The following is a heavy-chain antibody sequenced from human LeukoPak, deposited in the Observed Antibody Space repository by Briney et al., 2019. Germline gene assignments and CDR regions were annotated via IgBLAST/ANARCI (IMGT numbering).Heavy chain of an antibody. Sequence: SETLSLTCTVSGGSISSGSYYWSWIRQPAGKGLEWIGRIYTSGSTNYNPSLKSRVTISVDTSKNQFSLKLSSVTAADTAVYYGARDYGSGSYSVWGQGTLVTVSS. V-gene: IGHV4-61*02. CDR2: IYTSGST. CDR1: GGSISSGSYY. J-gene: IGHJ4*02. CDR3: ARDYGSGSYSV. D-gene: IGHD3-10*01.